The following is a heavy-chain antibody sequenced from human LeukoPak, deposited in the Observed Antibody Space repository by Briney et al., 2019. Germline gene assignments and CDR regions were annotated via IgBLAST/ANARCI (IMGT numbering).Heavy chain of an antibody. Sequence: SETLSLTCSVSGGSISNYFWTWIRQPPGKGLEWIGYIYSSGSTYYNPSLKSRVTMSVDTSKNQFSLKLSSVTAADTAVYYCARVDLYSIDYWGQGTLVTVSS. D-gene: IGHD6-13*01. V-gene: IGHV4-59*12. J-gene: IGHJ4*02. CDR1: GGSISNYF. CDR2: IYSSGST. CDR3: ARVDLYSIDY.